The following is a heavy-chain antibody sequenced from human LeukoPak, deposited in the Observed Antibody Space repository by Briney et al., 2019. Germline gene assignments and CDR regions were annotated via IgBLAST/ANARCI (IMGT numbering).Heavy chain of an antibody. V-gene: IGHV3-53*01. CDR2: IYSGGGT. CDR1: GFTFSSNY. D-gene: IGHD2/OR15-2a*01. J-gene: IGHJ4*02. Sequence: GGSLILSCAASGFTFSSNYMSWVRQAPGKGLEWVSVIYSGGGTYYADSVKGRFTISRDNSKNTLYLQMNSLRAEDTAVYYCARGLDVSYFDYWGQGTLVTVSS. CDR3: ARGLDVSYFDY.